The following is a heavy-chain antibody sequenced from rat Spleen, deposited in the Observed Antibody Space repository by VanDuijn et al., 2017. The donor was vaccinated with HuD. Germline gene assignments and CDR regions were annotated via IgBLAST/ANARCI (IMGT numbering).Heavy chain of an antibody. Sequence: EVQLVESGGGLVQPGRSLKLSCAASGFTFSDYNMAWVRQAPKKGLEWVATITHIGGITYYPDSVNGRFTISRDNAKSTLYLQMNSLRSEDTATYYCTREDWVPDYWGQGVKVTISS. CDR3: TREDWVPDY. CDR2: ITHIGGIT. D-gene: IGHD5-1*01. CDR1: GFTFSDYN. J-gene: IGHJ2*01. V-gene: IGHV5-7*01.